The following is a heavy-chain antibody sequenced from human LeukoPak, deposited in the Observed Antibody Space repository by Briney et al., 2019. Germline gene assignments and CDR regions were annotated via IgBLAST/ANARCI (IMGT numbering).Heavy chain of an antibody. Sequence: SETLSLTCTVSGGSISSYYWSWIRQPAGKGPEWIGRIYTSGSTNYNPSLKSRVTMSVDTSKNQFSLKLSSVTAADTAVYYCARNGGATDYYYMDVWGKGTTVTVSS. CDR2: IYTSGST. CDR3: ARNGGATDYYYMDV. V-gene: IGHV4-4*07. CDR1: GGSISSYY. D-gene: IGHD1-26*01. J-gene: IGHJ6*03.